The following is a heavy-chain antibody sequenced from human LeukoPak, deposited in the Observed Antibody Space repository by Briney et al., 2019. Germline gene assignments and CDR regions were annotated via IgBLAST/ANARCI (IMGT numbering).Heavy chain of an antibody. Sequence: PSETLSLTCAVYGGPFSGYYWSWIRQPPGKGLEWIGEINHSGSTNYNPSLKSRVTISVDTSKNQFSLKLSSVTAADTAVYYCARGMTGDYWGQGTLVTVSS. D-gene: IGHD3-9*01. CDR1: GGPFSGYY. CDR2: INHSGST. V-gene: IGHV4-34*01. J-gene: IGHJ4*02. CDR3: ARGMTGDY.